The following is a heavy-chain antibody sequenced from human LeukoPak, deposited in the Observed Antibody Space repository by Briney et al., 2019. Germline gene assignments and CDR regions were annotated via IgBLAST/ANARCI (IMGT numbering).Heavy chain of an antibody. CDR3: AKDYRYSSDYYGFPFAHPDY. J-gene: IGHJ4*02. D-gene: IGHD6-19*01. CDR2: INPNGAST. CDR1: GYSFISNY. Sequence: ASVKVSCKASGYSFISNYIHWVRQAPGQGLEWMGVINPNGASTGYAQKFQGRVTMTSDTSTSTVYMELSSLRSGDTAVYYCAKDYRYSSDYYGFPFAHPDYWGQGTLVTVSS. V-gene: IGHV1-46*01.